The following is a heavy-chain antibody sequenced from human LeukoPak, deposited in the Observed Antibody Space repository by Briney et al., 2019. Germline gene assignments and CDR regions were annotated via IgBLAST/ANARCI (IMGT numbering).Heavy chain of an antibody. D-gene: IGHD2-2*01. CDR3: ARGLVPADNRGYFQH. CDR1: GYTFTGYY. Sequence: ASVKVSCKASGYTFTGYYMHWVRQAPGQGLEWMGWINPNSGGTNYAQKFQGRVTTTRDTSISTAYMELSRLRSDDTAVYYCARGLVPADNRGYFQHWGQGTLVTVSS. CDR2: INPNSGGT. V-gene: IGHV1-2*02. J-gene: IGHJ1*01.